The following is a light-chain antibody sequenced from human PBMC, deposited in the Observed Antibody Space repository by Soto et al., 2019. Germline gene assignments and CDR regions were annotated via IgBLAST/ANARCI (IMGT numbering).Light chain of an antibody. CDR3: QQFSSYPLT. J-gene: IGKJ4*01. CDR2: GAS. CDR1: QSVSSN. V-gene: IGKV3-15*01. Sequence: EIVMTQSPATLSVSPGERATLSCRASQSVSSNLAWYQQKPGQAPRLLIYGASTRATGIPARFSGGGSGTDLTLTISRLEPEDFAVYYCQQFSSYPLTVGGGTKVDIK.